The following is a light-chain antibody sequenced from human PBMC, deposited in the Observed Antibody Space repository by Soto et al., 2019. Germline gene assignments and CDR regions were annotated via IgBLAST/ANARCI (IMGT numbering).Light chain of an antibody. Sequence: QSVLTQPPSVSEAPRRRVTISCSGSSSNIGNNAVNWYQQLPGKAPKLLIYYDDLLPSGVSDRFSASKSGTSASLAISGLQSEDEADYHCAAWDDSLNGYVFGTGTNATVL. CDR2: YDD. CDR3: AAWDDSLNGYV. CDR1: SSNIGNNA. J-gene: IGLJ1*01. V-gene: IGLV1-36*01.